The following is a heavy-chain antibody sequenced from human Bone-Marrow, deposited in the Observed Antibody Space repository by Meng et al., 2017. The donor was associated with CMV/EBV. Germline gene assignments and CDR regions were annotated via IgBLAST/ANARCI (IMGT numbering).Heavy chain of an antibody. CDR3: ATRTAAAGSVSVDV. Sequence: ESLRLSCAVYGGSFSGYYWSWIRQPPEKGLEWIGEINHTGRTKYNPPLKSRVTISVDTSKNQFSLKLSSVTAADTAGYYCATRTAAAGSVSVDVWGQGPTVTVSS. CDR2: INHTGRT. CDR1: GGSFSGYY. V-gene: IGHV4-34*01. D-gene: IGHD6-13*01. J-gene: IGHJ6*02.